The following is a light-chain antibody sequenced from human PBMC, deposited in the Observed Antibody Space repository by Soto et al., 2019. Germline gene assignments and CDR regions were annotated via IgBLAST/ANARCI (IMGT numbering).Light chain of an antibody. Sequence: EIVMTQSPATLSVSPGERATLSCRASQSVSSNLAWYQQKPGQAPRLLIYGASTRATGIPARCSGSGSGTEFTLTISSLQSEDFAVDYCQQYNSWTPLTFGGGTKVEIK. J-gene: IGKJ4*01. V-gene: IGKV3-15*01. CDR3: QQYNSWTPLT. CDR2: GAS. CDR1: QSVSSN.